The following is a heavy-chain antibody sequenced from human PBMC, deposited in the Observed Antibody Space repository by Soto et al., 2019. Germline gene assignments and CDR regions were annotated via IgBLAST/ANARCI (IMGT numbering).Heavy chain of an antibody. CDR1: GYTFTSNS. Sequence: ASVKVSCKASGYTFTSNSIGWMRQAPGQGLEWMGWINVYNGNTKYAQQLQGRVTLTTDTSTSTAYMDLRSLRSDDTAVYYCARISSASSGWFGPWGQGTQVTVSS. CDR3: ARISSASSGWFGP. D-gene: IGHD2-2*01. J-gene: IGHJ5*02. CDR2: INVYNGNT. V-gene: IGHV1-18*04.